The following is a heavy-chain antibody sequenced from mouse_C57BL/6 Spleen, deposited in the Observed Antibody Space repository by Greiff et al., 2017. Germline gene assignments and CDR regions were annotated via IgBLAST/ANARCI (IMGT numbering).Heavy chain of an antibody. CDR1: GYTFTSYW. CDR3: ARADYYYGSRYFDY. CDR2: IYPSDSET. J-gene: IGHJ2*01. Sequence: VQLQQPGAELVRPGSSVKLSCKASGYTFTSYWMDWVKQRPGQGLEWIGNIYPSDSETHYNQKFKDKATLTVDKSSSTAYMQLSSLTSEDSAVYYCARADYYYGSRYFDYWGQGTTLTVSS. D-gene: IGHD1-1*01. V-gene: IGHV1-61*01.